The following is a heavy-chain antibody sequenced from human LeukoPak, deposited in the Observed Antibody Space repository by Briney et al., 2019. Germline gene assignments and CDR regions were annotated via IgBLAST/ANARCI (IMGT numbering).Heavy chain of an antibody. CDR2: ISFDGRNE. CDR3: AKDKPIDY. CDR1: GSTFSDYG. V-gene: IGHV3-30*18. D-gene: IGHD1-14*01. J-gene: IGHJ4*02. Sequence: PGRFLRLSCVASGSTFSDYGMLWVRQPPGKGLEWVAVISFDGRNEHYADSVKGRFTISRDNSKNTVFLQMNTLRTEDTAVYFCAKDKPIDYWGQGTLVTVSS.